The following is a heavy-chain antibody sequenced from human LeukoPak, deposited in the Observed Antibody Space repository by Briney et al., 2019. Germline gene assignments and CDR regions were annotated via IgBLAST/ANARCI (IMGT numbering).Heavy chain of an antibody. D-gene: IGHD3-22*01. Sequence: ASVKVSCTASGYTFTSYGISWVRQAPGQGLEWMGWISGYNGKTNNAQKVQGRLTMTTDTTTSTAYMELRSLRSDDTAVYYCARDRWYDKSDYYYNLDHWGQGTLVTVSS. J-gene: IGHJ4*02. V-gene: IGHV1-18*01. CDR1: GYTFTSYG. CDR3: ARDRWYDKSDYYYNLDH. CDR2: ISGYNGKT.